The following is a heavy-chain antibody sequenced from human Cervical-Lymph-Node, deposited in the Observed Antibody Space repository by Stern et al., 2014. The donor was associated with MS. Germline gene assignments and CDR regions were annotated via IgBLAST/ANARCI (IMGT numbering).Heavy chain of an antibody. Sequence: VQLVESGGGLVKPGGSLRLSCVGSGFTFRSHNMNWVRQAPGKGLEWVSFISSSSSYIYYADSVKGRFTISRDNAKNSLPLHLHSLRVEDTAVYFCVGKYAYNLGRVDPWGQGTLVTVSS. J-gene: IGHJ5*02. V-gene: IGHV3-21*01. CDR3: VGKYAYNLGRVDP. CDR2: ISSSSSYI. CDR1: GFTFRSHN. D-gene: IGHD5-24*01.